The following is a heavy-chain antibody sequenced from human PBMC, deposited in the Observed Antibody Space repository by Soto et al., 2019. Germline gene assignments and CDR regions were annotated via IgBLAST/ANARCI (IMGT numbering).Heavy chain of an antibody. V-gene: IGHV3-21*01. D-gene: IGHD3-22*01. CDR2: ISSSSSYI. Sequence: VQLVESGGGLVKPGGSLRLSCAASGFTFSSYSMNWVRQAPGKGLEWVSSISSSSSYIYYADSVKGRFTISRDNAKNSLYLQMNSLRAEDTAVYYCARDLHYYDSGGYYRYWGQGTLVTVSS. J-gene: IGHJ4*02. CDR3: ARDLHYYDSGGYYRY. CDR1: GFTFSSYS.